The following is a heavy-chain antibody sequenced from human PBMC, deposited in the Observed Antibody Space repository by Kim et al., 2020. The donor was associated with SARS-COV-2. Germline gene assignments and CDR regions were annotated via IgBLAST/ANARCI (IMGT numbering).Heavy chain of an antibody. D-gene: IGHD3-10*01. J-gene: IGHJ6*01. Sequence: SETLSLTCTVSGGSVSSGSDHWSWIRQTPGKGPEWIGFVYYSGTTNYNPSLKSRVTISVDTSKNQFALKVSSVTAADTAVYYCARGRKDGYYHYGMDVWGRGTAVTVSS. CDR1: GGSVSSGSDH. V-gene: IGHV4-61*01. CDR3: ARGRKDGYYHYGMDV. CDR2: VYYSGTT.